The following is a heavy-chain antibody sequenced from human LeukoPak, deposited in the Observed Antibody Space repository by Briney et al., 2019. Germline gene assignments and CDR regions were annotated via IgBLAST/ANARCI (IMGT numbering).Heavy chain of an antibody. CDR3: ARDIRSHNGPGGYYYYYMDV. CDR2: IYASGST. J-gene: IGHJ6*03. V-gene: IGHV4-4*07. D-gene: IGHD2-8*01. Sequence: PSETLSLTCTVSGDSMSDSYWSWLRQPAGKGLEWIGRIYASGSTNYNPSLKPRVTLSVDTSSNQFSLTLSSVTAADTAVYHCARDIRSHNGPGGYYYYYMDVWGKGTTVTVSS. CDR1: GDSMSDSY.